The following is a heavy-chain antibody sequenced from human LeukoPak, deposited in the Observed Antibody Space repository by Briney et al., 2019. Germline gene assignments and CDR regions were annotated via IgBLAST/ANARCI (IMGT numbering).Heavy chain of an antibody. CDR1: GFTFRSYS. CDR3: AVQGSSSLDY. J-gene: IGHJ4*02. D-gene: IGHD6-6*01. CDR2: ISGGGSA. Sequence: GGSLRLSCEASGFTFRSYSMSWVRQAPGKGLEWVSAISGGGSAFYADSVKGRFTISRDTSKNTLYLQMNSLRAEDTAVYYCAVQGSSSLDYWGQGTLVTVSS. V-gene: IGHV3-23*01.